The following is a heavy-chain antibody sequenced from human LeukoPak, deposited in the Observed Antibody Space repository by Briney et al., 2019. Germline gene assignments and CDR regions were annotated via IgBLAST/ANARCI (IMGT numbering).Heavy chain of an antibody. CDR1: GGSFSGYY. V-gene: IGHV4-34*01. Sequence: PSETLSLTCAVYGGSFSGYYWSWIRQPPGKGLEWIGEINHSGNTNYNPSLKSRVTISGDTSKNQFSLKLSSVTAADTAVYYCATSMTTEFFWFDPWGQGTLVTVSS. CDR3: ATSMTTEFFWFDP. CDR2: INHSGNT. D-gene: IGHD4-17*01. J-gene: IGHJ5*02.